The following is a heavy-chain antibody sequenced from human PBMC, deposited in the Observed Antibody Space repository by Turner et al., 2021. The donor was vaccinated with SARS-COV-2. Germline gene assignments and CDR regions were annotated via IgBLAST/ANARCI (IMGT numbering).Heavy chain of an antibody. CDR2: IYSIGIT. D-gene: IGHD3-10*02. J-gene: IGHJ5*01. Sequence: HLQESGPGLLKPSETLSLTCSVSGDSISNSAYYWAWIRQPPGRGLEWIGNIYSIGITYYNSSLRSRVTISLDTSKNQFSLQMDSVTAADTAVYYCARHVLVPGAGNWFDSWGQGTLVSVSS. CDR3: ARHVLVPGAGNWFDS. V-gene: IGHV4-39*01. CDR1: GDSISNSAYY.